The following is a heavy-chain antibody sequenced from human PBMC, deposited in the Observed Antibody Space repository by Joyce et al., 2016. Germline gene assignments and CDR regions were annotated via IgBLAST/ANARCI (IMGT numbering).Heavy chain of an antibody. J-gene: IGHJ4*02. V-gene: IGHV3-48*02. CDR1: GFSFNNYS. D-gene: IGHD5-24*01. Sequence: EVQLVESGGGLVQPGGSLRLSCAASGFSFNNYSINWVRQAPGKGLGGLSYSRASSGTIYYADSVKGRFTISRDNAKNSVYLQMNSLRDEDTAVYYCARVGRTGYTCDYWGQGTLVTVSS. CDR2: SRASSGTI. CDR3: ARVGRTGYTCDY.